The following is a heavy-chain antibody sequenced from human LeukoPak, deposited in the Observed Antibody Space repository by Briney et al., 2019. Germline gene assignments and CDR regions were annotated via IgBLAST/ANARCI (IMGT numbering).Heavy chain of an antibody. V-gene: IGHV4-39*01. CDR1: GGSISSSSYY. J-gene: IGHJ5*02. CDR2: IYYSGST. CDR3: ARAFNPNYYDSSGYFNWFDP. Sequence: PSETLSLTCTVSGGSISSSSYYWGWIRQPQGKGLEWIGSIYYSGSTYYNPSLKSRVTISVDTSKNQFSLKLSSVTAADTAVYYCARAFNPNYYDSSGYFNWFDPWGQGTLVTVSS. D-gene: IGHD3-22*01.